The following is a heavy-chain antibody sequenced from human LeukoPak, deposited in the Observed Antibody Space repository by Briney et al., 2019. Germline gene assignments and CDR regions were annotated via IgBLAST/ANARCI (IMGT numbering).Heavy chain of an antibody. CDR1: GYTFTSYG. CDR3: GGSCYSRGWFDP. Sequence: ATVKVSCKASGYTFTSYGISWVRQAPGQGLEWMGWISALNGNTNYAQKLQGRVTMTTDTSTSTAYMELGSLRSEDTAMYCSGGSCYSRGWFDPWGQGTLVTVSS. D-gene: IGHD2-15*01. J-gene: IGHJ5*02. V-gene: IGHV1-18*01. CDR2: ISALNGNT.